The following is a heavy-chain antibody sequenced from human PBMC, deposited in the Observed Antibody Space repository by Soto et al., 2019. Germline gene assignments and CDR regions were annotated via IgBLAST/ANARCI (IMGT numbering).Heavy chain of an antibody. J-gene: IGHJ6*02. V-gene: IGHV3-21*01. CDR1: GFTFSSYS. Sequence: EVQLVESGGGLVKPGGSLRLSCAASGFTFSSYSMNWVRQAPGKGLEWVSSISSSSSYIYYADSVKGRFTISRDNAKNSLYRQLNSLRAEDTAVYYCARLTHLYCRSTSCPNYYYYYGMDVWGQGTTVTVSS. CDR2: ISSSSSYI. D-gene: IGHD2-2*01. CDR3: ARLTHLYCRSTSCPNYYYYYGMDV.